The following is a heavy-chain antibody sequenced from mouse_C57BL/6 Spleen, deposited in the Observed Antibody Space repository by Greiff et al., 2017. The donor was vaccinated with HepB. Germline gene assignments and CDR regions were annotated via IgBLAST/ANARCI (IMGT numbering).Heavy chain of an antibody. CDR2: IDPNSGGT. CDR1: GYTFTSYW. V-gene: IGHV1-72*01. Sequence: VQLQQSGAELVKPGASVKLSCKASGYTFTSYWMHWVKQRPGRGLEWIGRIDPNSGGTKYNEKFKSKATLTVDKPSSTAYMQLSSLTSEDSAVYYCARSEFYDYDEGWFAYWGQGTLVTVSA. D-gene: IGHD2-4*01. CDR3: ARSEFYDYDEGWFAY. J-gene: IGHJ3*01.